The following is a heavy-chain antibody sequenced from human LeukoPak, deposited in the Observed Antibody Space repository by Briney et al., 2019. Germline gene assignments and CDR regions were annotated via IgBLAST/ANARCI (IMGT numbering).Heavy chain of an antibody. Sequence: PGGSLRLSCSASGFTFRNYAMHWVRQAPGKGLEYASGISSNGGSTYYADSVKGRFTISRDNSKNTLYLQMSSLRPEDTAVYYCVKDLRRGGQWLITDAFDIWGQGTMVTVSS. V-gene: IGHV3-64D*09. CDR1: GFTFRNYA. CDR2: ISSNGGST. CDR3: VKDLRRGGQWLITDAFDI. D-gene: IGHD6-19*01. J-gene: IGHJ3*02.